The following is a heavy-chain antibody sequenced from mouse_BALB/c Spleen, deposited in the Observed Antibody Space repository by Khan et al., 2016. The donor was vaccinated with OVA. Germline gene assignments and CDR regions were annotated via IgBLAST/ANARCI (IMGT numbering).Heavy chain of an antibody. CDR2: INPSNGYT. CDR3: VRDGAYYRNDGWFAY. D-gene: IGHD2-14*01. CDR1: GYTFTSYT. J-gene: IGHJ3*01. V-gene: IGHV1-4*01. Sequence: VQLVESGAELARPGTSMKMSCKASGYTFTSYTIHWIKQRPGQGLEWIGYINPSNGYTNYNQKFKDKATLTADKSSTTAYMQLSSLTSDDSAVYNWVRDGAYYRNDGWFAYWGQGTLGTVSA.